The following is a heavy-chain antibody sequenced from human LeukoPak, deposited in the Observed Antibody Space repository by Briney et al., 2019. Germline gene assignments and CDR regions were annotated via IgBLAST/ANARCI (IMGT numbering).Heavy chain of an antibody. J-gene: IGHJ4*02. V-gene: IGHV4-34*01. Sequence: SETLSLTCAVYGGSFSGYYWSWIRQPPGKGLEWIGEINHSGSTNYNPSLKSRVTISVDTSKNQFSLKLSSVTAADMAVYYCARGRAWLRSSPIDYWGQGTLVTVSS. CDR1: GGSFSGYY. D-gene: IGHD5-12*01. CDR3: ARGRAWLRSSPIDY. CDR2: INHSGST.